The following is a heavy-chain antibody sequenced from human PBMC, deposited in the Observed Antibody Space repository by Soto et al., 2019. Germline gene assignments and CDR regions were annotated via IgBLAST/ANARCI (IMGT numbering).Heavy chain of an antibody. J-gene: IGHJ6*02. CDR2: LKGDGSRT. CDR1: GFTFSSYW. Sequence: EVQLVESGGGLVQPGGSLRLSCSASGFTFSSYWIHWVRQAPGKGLVWVSRLKGDGSRTDYADSVKGRFTISRDNAKNTVYLQMNRLRDEDTAVYYGARGLEDDYGIDVWGQGTTVTVAS. CDR3: ARGLEDDYGIDV. D-gene: IGHD4-17*01. V-gene: IGHV3-74*01.